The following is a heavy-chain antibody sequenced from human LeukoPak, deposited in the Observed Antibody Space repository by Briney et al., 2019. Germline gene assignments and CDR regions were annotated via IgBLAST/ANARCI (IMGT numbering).Heavy chain of an antibody. CDR2: IYHNGST. CDR3: ARVGHDSSSYYFDY. V-gene: IGHV4-4*03. D-gene: IGHD6-6*01. CDR1: GGSLTSSNW. J-gene: IGHJ4*02. Sequence: PGTLSLTCAVSGGSLTSSNWWSGVRPPPGKGLEWIREIYHNGSTNYNPSLKSRVTISVDKSKNQFSLKLSYVTAADTAVYYCARVGHDSSSYYFDYWGQGTLVTVSS.